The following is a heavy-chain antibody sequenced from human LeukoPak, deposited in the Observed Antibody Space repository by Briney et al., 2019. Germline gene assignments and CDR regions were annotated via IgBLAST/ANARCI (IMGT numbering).Heavy chain of an antibody. D-gene: IGHD2-21*02. V-gene: IGHV4-34*01. CDR1: GGSFSGYY. CDR3: ARASILVVVTDY. CDR2: INHSGST. J-gene: IGHJ4*02. Sequence: SETLSLTCAVYGGSFSGYYWSWIRQPPGKGLEWIGEINHSGSTNYNPSLKSRVTISVDTSKNQFSLKLGSVTAADTAVYYCARASILVVVTDYWGQGTLVTVSS.